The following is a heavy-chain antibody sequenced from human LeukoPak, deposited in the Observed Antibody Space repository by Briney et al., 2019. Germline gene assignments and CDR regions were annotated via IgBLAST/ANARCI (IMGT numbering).Heavy chain of an antibody. CDR3: ARVSPDTAMVKGFDY. CDR1: GYTFTSYY. D-gene: IGHD5-18*01. Sequence: WASVKVSCKASGYTFTSYYMHWVRQAPGQGLEWMGIINPSGGSTSYAQKFQGRVTMTRDTSTSTVYMELSSLRSEDTAVYYCARVSPDTAMVKGFDYWGQGTLVTVSS. J-gene: IGHJ4*02. CDR2: INPSGGST. V-gene: IGHV1-46*01.